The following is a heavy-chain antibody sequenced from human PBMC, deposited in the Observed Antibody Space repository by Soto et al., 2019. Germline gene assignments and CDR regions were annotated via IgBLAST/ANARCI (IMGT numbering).Heavy chain of an antibody. CDR2: IYSGGST. V-gene: IGHV3-53*01. J-gene: IGHJ6*02. Sequence: PGGSLRLSCAASGFTVSSNYMSWVRQAPGKGLEWVSVIYSGGSTYYADSVKGRFTISRDNSKNTLYLQMNSLRAEDTAVYYCARDSSTSLGALAYYDYVWGSYRPTNYYYYGMDVWGQGTTVTVSS. D-gene: IGHD3-16*02. CDR3: ARDSSTSLGALAYYDYVWGSYRPTNYYYYGMDV. CDR1: GFTVSSNY.